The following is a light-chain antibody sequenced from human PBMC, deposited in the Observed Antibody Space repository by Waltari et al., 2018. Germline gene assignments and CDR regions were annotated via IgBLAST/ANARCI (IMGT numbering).Light chain of an antibody. V-gene: IGKV3-15*01. J-gene: IGKJ4*01. Sequence: EIVMTQSPATLSVSPGERATLSCRASQSISSNLAWYQQRPGQARRLLLYGASTRASDIPDRFSGRGSGTDFTLTISSLQSEDFAVYYCQHYNNWPPLTFGGGTKVDVK. CDR3: QHYNNWPPLT. CDR2: GAS. CDR1: QSISSN.